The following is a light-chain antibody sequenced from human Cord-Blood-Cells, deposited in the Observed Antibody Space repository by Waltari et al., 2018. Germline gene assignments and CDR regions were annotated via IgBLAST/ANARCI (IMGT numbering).Light chain of an antibody. V-gene: IGKV1-5*03. CDR2: KAS. J-gene: IGKJ1*01. Sequence: DIQMTQPPSTPSASVGDRVTITCRASQSISSWLAWYQQKPGKAPKLLIYKASSLESGVPSRFSGSGSGTEFTLTISSLQPDDFATYYCQQYNSYSRTFGQGTKVEIK. CDR1: QSISSW. CDR3: QQYNSYSRT.